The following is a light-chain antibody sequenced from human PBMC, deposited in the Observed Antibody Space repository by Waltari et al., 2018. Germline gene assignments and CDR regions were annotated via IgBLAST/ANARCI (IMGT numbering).Light chain of an antibody. CDR2: WAS. CDR1: QSVLYSVNNKNY. Sequence: DIVMTQSPDSLAVSLGERATINCKSSQSVLYSVNNKNYLACYQEKPGQPPKLLIYWASTRESGVPDRFSGSGSGTDFTLTISSLQAEDVAVYYCHQYYTSPRTFGQGTKVEXE. V-gene: IGKV4-1*01. CDR3: HQYYTSPRT. J-gene: IGKJ1*01.